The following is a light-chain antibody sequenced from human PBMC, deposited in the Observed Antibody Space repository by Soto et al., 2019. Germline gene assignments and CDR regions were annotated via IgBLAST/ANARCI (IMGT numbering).Light chain of an antibody. V-gene: IGLV1-47*01. CDR2: RNN. J-gene: IGLJ2*01. CDR3: AAWDDRLSGHVV. Sequence: QSVLTQPPSASGTPGQRVTISCSGSSSNIGSNYVSWYQQLPGTAPKLLIYRNNQRPSGVPDRISGSKSGTSASLAISGLRSEDEADYYCAAWDDRLSGHVVFGGGTKVTVL. CDR1: SSNIGSNY.